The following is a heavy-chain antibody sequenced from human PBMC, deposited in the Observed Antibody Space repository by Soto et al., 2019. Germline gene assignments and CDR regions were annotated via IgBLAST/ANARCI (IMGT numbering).Heavy chain of an antibody. CDR2: IYYTGST. Sequence: QLRLQESGPALAKPLETLSLTCSVSGHSIITTNYYWAWIRQPPGKGLEWIGTIYYTGSTYYNPSLKSRVTFSVDTSKNQFSLRLTSVTAADTAVYYCTRLQPPRGYSSGWFDYWGQGTLATVSS. CDR1: GHSIITTNYY. D-gene: IGHD6-19*01. V-gene: IGHV4-39*01. CDR3: TRLQPPRGYSSGWFDY. J-gene: IGHJ4*02.